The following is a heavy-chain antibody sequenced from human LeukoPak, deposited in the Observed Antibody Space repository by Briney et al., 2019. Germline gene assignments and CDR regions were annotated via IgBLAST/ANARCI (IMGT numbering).Heavy chain of an antibody. Sequence: SETLSLTCAVSGGSISSGDYYWSRIRQPPGKGLEWIGYIYYSGSTYYNPSLKSRVTISVDTSKNQFSLKLSSVTAADTAVYYCARDLGNDYDAFDIWGQGTMVTVSS. CDR3: ARDLGNDYDAFDI. CDR1: GGSISSGDYY. J-gene: IGHJ3*02. D-gene: IGHD4-11*01. CDR2: IYYSGST. V-gene: IGHV4-30-4*01.